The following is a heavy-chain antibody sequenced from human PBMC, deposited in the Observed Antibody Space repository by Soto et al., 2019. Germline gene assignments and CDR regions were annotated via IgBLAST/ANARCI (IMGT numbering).Heavy chain of an antibody. Sequence: VQLVESGGGVVQPGTSLRLSCAVSGFSLSHYVFHWVRQAPGQGLEWVAVIRDGDAKTNYATSVRGRFTVSRDMSKSKIFLQMNNLRVDDSAIYFCAREGDTHAFRGFDLWGQGTLVTVSS. CDR1: GFSLSHYV. CDR2: IRDGDAKT. V-gene: IGHV3-30*14. J-gene: IGHJ5*02. D-gene: IGHD3-16*01. CDR3: AREGDTHAFRGFDL.